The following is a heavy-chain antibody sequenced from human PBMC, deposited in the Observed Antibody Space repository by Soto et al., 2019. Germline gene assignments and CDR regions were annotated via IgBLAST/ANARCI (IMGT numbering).Heavy chain of an antibody. CDR2: IIPIFGTA. CDR3: ARITGTTTDFDY. CDR1: GGTFSSYA. J-gene: IGHJ4*02. Sequence: GASVKVSCKASGGTFSSYAISWVRQAPGQGLEWMGGIIPIFGTANYAQKFQGRVTITADESTSTAYMELSSLRSEDTAVYYCARITGTTTDFDYWGQGTLVTVSS. V-gene: IGHV1-69*13. D-gene: IGHD1-7*01.